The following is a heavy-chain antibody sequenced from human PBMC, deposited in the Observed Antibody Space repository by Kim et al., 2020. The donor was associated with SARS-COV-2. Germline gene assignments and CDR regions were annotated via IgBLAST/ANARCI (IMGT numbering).Heavy chain of an antibody. D-gene: IGHD6-19*01. J-gene: IGHJ6*02. CDR3: ARSGWQWLVTHYGMDV. Sequence: SVKVSCKASGGTFSSYAISWVRQAPGQGLEWMGGIIPIFGTANYAQKFQGRVTITADESTSTAYMELSSLRSEDTAVYYCARSGWQWLVTHYGMDVWGQGTTVTVSS. CDR2: IIPIFGTA. V-gene: IGHV1-69*13. CDR1: GGTFSSYA.